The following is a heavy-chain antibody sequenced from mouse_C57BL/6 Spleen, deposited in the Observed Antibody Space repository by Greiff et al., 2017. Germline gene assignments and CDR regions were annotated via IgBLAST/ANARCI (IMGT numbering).Heavy chain of an antibody. J-gene: IGHJ4*01. D-gene: IGHD2-4*01. V-gene: IGHV1-4*01. Sequence: QVQLQQSGAELARPGASVKMSCKASGYTFTSYTMHWVKQRPGQGLEWIGYINPSSGYTKYNQKFKDKATLTVDTSSSTAYMQLSSLTSEDSAVYYCAAGLPRAMDYWGQGTSVTVSS. CDR1: GYTFTSYT. CDR3: AAGLPRAMDY. CDR2: INPSSGYT.